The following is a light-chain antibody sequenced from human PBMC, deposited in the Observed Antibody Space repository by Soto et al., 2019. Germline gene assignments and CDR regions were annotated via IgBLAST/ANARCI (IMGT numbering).Light chain of an antibody. CDR2: DTS. Sequence: EIVMTQSPATLSVSPGERATLSCRASQSVSGNLAWYQQKPGQAPRLLIYDTSSRATAIPARFSGSGSGTEFNLTISSRQDEDFAVYYCQQYSKWPTFGQGTRLEIK. V-gene: IGKV3-15*01. CDR3: QQYSKWPT. J-gene: IGKJ5*01. CDR1: QSVSGN.